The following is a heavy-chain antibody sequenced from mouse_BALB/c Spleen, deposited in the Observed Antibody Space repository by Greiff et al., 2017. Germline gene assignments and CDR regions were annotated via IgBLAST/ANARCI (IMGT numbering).Heavy chain of an antibody. D-gene: IGHD1-1*01. CDR3: ARSRYYGSRAMDY. V-gene: IGHV1-69*01. Sequence: QVQLKESGAELVMPGASVKMSCKASGYTFTDYWMHWVKQRPGQGLEWIGAIDTSDSYTSYNQKFKGKATLTVDESSSTAYMQLSSLTSEDSAVYYCARSRYYGSRAMDYWGQGTSVTVSS. CDR2: IDTSDSYT. CDR1: GYTFTDYW. J-gene: IGHJ4*01.